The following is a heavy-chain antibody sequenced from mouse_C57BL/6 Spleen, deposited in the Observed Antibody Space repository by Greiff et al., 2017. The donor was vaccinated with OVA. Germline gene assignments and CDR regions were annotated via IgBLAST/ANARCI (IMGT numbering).Heavy chain of an antibody. D-gene: IGHD3-3*01. CDR3: ERGGLGRSFAY. CDR1: GYTFTGYW. Sequence: QVQLQQSGAELMKPGASVKLSCKATGYTFTGYWIAWVKQRPGQGLEWIGEILPGSGSTKYNEKFKGKATFTADTSSNTADMQLSSLATEDAAIYYGERGGLGRSFAYWGQGTLVTVSA. J-gene: IGHJ3*01. V-gene: IGHV1-9*01. CDR2: ILPGSGST.